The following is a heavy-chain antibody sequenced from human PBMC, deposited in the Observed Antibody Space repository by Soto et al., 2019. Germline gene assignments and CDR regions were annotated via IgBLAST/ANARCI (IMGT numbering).Heavy chain of an antibody. V-gene: IGHV1-69*01. CDR2: IIPIFGTA. D-gene: IGHD1-26*01. Sequence: QVQLVQSGAEVKKPGSSVKVSCKASGGTFSSYAISWVRQAPGQGLEWMGGIIPIFGTANYAQKFQGRVTNPRHQHTCHDYLYLKSRRWKLPAVYYRADREGGEIHYYGMDVWGQGTTVTVSS. CDR1: GGTFSSYA. J-gene: IGHJ6*02. CDR3: ADREGGEIHYYGMDV.